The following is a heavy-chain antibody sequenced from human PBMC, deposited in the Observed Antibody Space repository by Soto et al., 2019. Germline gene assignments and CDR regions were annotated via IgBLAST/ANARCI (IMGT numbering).Heavy chain of an antibody. J-gene: IGHJ4*02. CDR3: ATYGANGFDY. Sequence: GESLKISCKGSGYRFTSYWIGWVRQMPGKGLEWIGIIYPADSDTEYSPSFQGQVTISADKSISTAYLQWSSLKASGTAMYYCATYGANGFDYWGQGTLVTVSS. V-gene: IGHV5-51*01. D-gene: IGHD4-17*01. CDR1: GYRFTSYW. CDR2: IYPADSDT.